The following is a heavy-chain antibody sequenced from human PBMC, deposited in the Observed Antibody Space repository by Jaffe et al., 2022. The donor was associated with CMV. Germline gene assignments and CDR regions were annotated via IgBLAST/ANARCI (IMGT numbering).Heavy chain of an antibody. Sequence: EVQLLESGGGLVQPGGSLRLSCAASGFTFSSYAMSWVRQAPGKGLEWVSAISGSGGSTYYADSVKGRFTISRDNSKNTLYLQMNSLRAEDTAVYYCAKDGRFLEWLSFDAFDIWGQGTMVTVSS. CDR1: GFTFSSYA. V-gene: IGHV3-23*01. CDR2: ISGSGGST. CDR3: AKDGRFLEWLSFDAFDI. D-gene: IGHD3-3*01. J-gene: IGHJ3*02.